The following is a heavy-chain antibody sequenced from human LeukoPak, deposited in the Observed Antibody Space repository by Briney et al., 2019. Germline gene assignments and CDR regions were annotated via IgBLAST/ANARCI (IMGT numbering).Heavy chain of an antibody. J-gene: IGHJ4*02. Sequence: SETLSLTCAVYGGSFSGYYWSWIRQPPGKGLEWIGVINHSGSTNYNPSLKSRVTISVDTSKNQFSLKLSSVTAADTAVYYCATKYYCSGGSCPTHFDYWGQGTLVTVSS. CDR3: ATKYYCSGGSCPTHFDY. CDR1: GGSFSGYY. D-gene: IGHD2-15*01. CDR2: INHSGST. V-gene: IGHV4-34*01.